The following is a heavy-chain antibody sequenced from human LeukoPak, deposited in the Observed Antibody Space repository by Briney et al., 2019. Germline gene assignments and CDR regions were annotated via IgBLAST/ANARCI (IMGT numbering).Heavy chain of an antibody. D-gene: IGHD3-9*01. CDR3: ARGSLRYFEWLLRPYYFDY. V-gene: IGHV4-34*01. Sequence: SETLSLTCAVYGGSFSGYYWSCIRQPPGKGLEWIGEINHSGSTKYNPSLKSRVTISVDTSKNQFSLKLSSVTAADTAVYYCARGSLRYFEWLLRPYYFDYWGQGTLVTVSS. CDR2: INHSGST. CDR1: GGSFSGYY. J-gene: IGHJ4*02.